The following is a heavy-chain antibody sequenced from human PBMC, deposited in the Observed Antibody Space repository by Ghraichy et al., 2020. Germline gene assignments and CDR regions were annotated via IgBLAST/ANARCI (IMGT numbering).Heavy chain of an antibody. Sequence: GGSLRLSCAASGFTFDDYAMHWVRQAPGKGLEWVSGISWNSGSIGYADSVRGRFTISRDNAKNSLYLQMNSLRAEDTALYYCAKDITGGIAVAGTVEYYYGMDVWGQGTTVTVSS. J-gene: IGHJ6*02. D-gene: IGHD6-19*01. V-gene: IGHV3-9*01. CDR1: GFTFDDYA. CDR2: ISWNSGSI. CDR3: AKDITGGIAVAGTVEYYYGMDV.